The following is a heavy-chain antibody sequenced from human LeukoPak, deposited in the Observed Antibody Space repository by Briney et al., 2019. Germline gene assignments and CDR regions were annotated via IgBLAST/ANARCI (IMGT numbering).Heavy chain of an antibody. V-gene: IGHV4-34*01. CDR2: INHSGST. CDR1: GGSFSGYY. Sequence: SETLSLTCAVYGGSFSGYYWSWIRQPPGKGLEWIGEINHSGSTKYNPSLKSRVSISVDTSKNQFSLRLSSVTAADTAVYYCARRVGRYFGERAYYYNYMDVWGKGTTVTISS. D-gene: IGHD3-10*01. CDR3: ARRVGRYFGERAYYYNYMDV. J-gene: IGHJ6*03.